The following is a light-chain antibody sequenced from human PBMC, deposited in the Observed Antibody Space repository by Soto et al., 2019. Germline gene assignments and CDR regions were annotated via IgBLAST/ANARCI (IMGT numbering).Light chain of an antibody. Sequence: EIVLTQSPATLSLSPGERATLSCRASQSVSSYLAWYQQKPGQAPRLLIYDASNSATGIPARFSGGGSGTDFTLPISSLEPDDFAVYYCQQSFNWPRFTFGQRTKLEIK. J-gene: IGKJ2*01. CDR2: DAS. V-gene: IGKV3-11*01. CDR1: QSVSSY. CDR3: QQSFNWPRFT.